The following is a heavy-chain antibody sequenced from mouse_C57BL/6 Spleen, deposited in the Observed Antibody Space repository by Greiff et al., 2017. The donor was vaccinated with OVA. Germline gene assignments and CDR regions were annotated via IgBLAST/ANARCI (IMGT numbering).Heavy chain of an antibody. J-gene: IGHJ3*01. CDR2: IHPNSGST. CDR1: GYTFTSYW. V-gene: IGHV1-64*01. Sequence: QVQLQQPGAELVKPGASVKLSCKASGYTFTSYWMHWVKQRPGQGLEWIGMIHPNSGSTNYNEKFKSKATLTVDKSSSTAYMQLSSLTSEDSAVYYCARWDYDLAWFAYWGQGTLVTVSA. D-gene: IGHD2-4*01. CDR3: ARWDYDLAWFAY.